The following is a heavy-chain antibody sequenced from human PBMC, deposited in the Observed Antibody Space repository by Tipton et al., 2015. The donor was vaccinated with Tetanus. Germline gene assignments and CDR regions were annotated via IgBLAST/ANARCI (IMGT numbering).Heavy chain of an antibody. V-gene: IGHV1-69*06. Sequence: QVVQSGAEVKEPGSSVRVSCKASGGTFSNYAINWVRQAPGQGLEWMGGIIPIYGAANYAQKFQGRVTMTADNSMGTAYMDLSSVRSDDTAVYYCATVGAGLRRREGPLDSWGQGTMVTVSS. CDR3: ATVGAGLRRREGPLDS. CDR2: IIPIYGAA. J-gene: IGHJ3*02. D-gene: IGHD1-1*01. CDR1: GGTFSNYA.